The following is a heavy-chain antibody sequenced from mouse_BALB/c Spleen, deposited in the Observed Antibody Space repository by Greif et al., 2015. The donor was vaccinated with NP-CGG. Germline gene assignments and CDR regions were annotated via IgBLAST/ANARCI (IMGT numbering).Heavy chain of an antibody. CDR1: GYTFTSYW. CDR2: IYPSDSYT. D-gene: IGHD1-2*01. J-gene: IGHJ2*01. Sequence: QVQLQQSGAELVRPGASVKLSCKASGYTFTSYWINWVKQRPGQGLEWIGNIYPSDSYTNYNQKFKDKATLTVDKSSSTAYMQLSSPTSEDSAVYYCTSTTAHYFDNWGQGTTLTVSS. CDR3: TSTTAHYFDN. V-gene: IGHV1-69*02.